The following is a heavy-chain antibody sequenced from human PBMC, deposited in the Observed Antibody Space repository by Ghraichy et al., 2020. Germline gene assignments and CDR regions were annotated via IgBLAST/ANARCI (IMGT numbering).Heavy chain of an antibody. CDR2: ISGSGGST. Sequence: GGSLRLSCAASGFLFSSYAMSWVRQAPGKGLEWVSAISGSGGSTYYADSVKGRFTISRDNSKNSLYLQMNSLRAEDTAVYYCAKAGGWHDAFDIWGQGTMATVSS. D-gene: IGHD6-19*01. J-gene: IGHJ3*02. CDR3: AKAGGWHDAFDI. V-gene: IGHV3-23*01. CDR1: GFLFSSYA.